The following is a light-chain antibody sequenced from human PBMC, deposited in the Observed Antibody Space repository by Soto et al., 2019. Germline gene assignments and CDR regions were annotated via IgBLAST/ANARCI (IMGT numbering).Light chain of an antibody. CDR2: WAS. CDR1: RSVLYSYNNRNS. J-gene: IGKJ4*01. Sequence: DIVLTTYPDSTLVSLGEGAIISCRSSRSVLYSYNNRNSLAWYQQKPGQPPKLLIYWASTRESGVPDRFSGSGSGTDFTLTISSLQAEDVAVYYCQQYYSTPPTFGGGTKVDIK. V-gene: IGKV4-1*01. CDR3: QQYYSTPPT.